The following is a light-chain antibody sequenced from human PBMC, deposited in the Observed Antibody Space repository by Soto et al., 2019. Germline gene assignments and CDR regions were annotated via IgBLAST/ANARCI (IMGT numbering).Light chain of an antibody. Sequence: EIVMTQSPATLSVSPGERATLSCRASQSVSSNLAWYQQKPGQAPRLLIYGASSRATVIPDRFSGSGSGTDFTLTISRLEPEDFAVYYCQQYGSSPSWTFGQGTKVEIK. CDR3: QQYGSSPSWT. CDR1: QSVSSN. V-gene: IGKV3-20*01. J-gene: IGKJ1*01. CDR2: GAS.